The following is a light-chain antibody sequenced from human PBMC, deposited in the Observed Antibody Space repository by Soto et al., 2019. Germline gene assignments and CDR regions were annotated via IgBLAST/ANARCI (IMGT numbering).Light chain of an antibody. CDR1: QSISSW. V-gene: IGKV1-5*01. Sequence: DIQMTQSPSTLSASVGDRVTITCRASQSISSWVAWYKQKPGKAPNLLLYDASTLESGVPSRFSGSGSGTEFPLTISSLQPDDFATYYCLQYDTYWTFGQGTDVEIK. CDR2: DAS. J-gene: IGKJ1*01. CDR3: LQYDTYWT.